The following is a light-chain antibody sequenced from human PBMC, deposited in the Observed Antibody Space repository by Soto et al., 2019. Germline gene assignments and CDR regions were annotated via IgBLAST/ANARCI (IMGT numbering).Light chain of an antibody. Sequence: ETVLTQSPATLSLSPGERATLSCRASQSVDKYLAWYQQKPGQAPRLLIYDASNRATGIPARFSGSGSGTDFTLTISSLEPEDFAVYYCQQRKSWPPITFGQGTRLEIK. V-gene: IGKV3-11*01. J-gene: IGKJ5*01. CDR2: DAS. CDR1: QSVDKY. CDR3: QQRKSWPPIT.